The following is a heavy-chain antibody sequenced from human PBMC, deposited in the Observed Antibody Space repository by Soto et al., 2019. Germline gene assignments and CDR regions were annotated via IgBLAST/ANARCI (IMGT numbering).Heavy chain of an antibody. Sequence: APGTVSFKAAGDAMKSSARHWVRQAPGQRLELMGWINAGNGTTKYSQKFQGRVTITRATSASTAYMELSSLRSEDTAVYYCARVRDRFDFWSGYAAPVFDEWGQGTLVTFFS. CDR3: ARVRDRFDFWSGYAAPVFDE. V-gene: IGHV1-3*01. D-gene: IGHD3-3*01. CDR1: GDAMKSSA. CDR2: INAGNGTT. J-gene: IGHJ4*02.